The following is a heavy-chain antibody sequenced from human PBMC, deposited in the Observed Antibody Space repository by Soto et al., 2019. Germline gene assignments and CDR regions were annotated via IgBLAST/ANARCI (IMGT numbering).Heavy chain of an antibody. Sequence: PGGSLRLSCSASGFTFSSHGMHWIRQAPGKGLEWVSYISSSSSTIYYADSVKGRFTISRDNAKNSLYLQMNSLRDEDTAVYYCARDPGWLQSGLDYWGQGTLVTVSS. CDR2: ISSSSSTI. CDR1: GFTFSSHG. D-gene: IGHD5-12*01. CDR3: ARDPGWLQSGLDY. J-gene: IGHJ4*02. V-gene: IGHV3-48*02.